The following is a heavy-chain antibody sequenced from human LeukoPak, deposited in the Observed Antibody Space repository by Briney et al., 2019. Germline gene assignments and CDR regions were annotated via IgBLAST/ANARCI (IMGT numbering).Heavy chain of an antibody. D-gene: IGHD6-13*01. J-gene: IGHJ4*02. V-gene: IGHV4-31*03. Sequence: PSETLSLTCTVSGGSITSGGYYWSWIRQHPGKGLEWIGYIYNSGNTYYNPSLESRVTVSVDTSKTQFSLRLTSVTAADPAVYYCARSRVAAAGLFVYWGQGTLVSVSS. CDR2: IYNSGNT. CDR3: ARSRVAAAGLFVY. CDR1: GGSITSGGYY.